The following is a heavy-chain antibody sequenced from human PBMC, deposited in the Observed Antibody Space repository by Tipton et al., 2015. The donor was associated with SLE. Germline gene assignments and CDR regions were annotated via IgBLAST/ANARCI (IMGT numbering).Heavy chain of an antibody. Sequence: TLSLTCTVSGGSISSSSYYWGWIRQPPGKGLEWIGSIYYSGSTYYNPSLKSRVTISVDTSKNQFSLKLSSVTAADTAVYYCATAGGSTSCFSCGYFDLWGRGTLVTVSS. D-gene: IGHD2-2*01. CDR3: ATAGGSTSCFSCGYFDL. CDR2: IYYSGST. CDR1: GGSISSSSYY. V-gene: IGHV4-39*07. J-gene: IGHJ2*01.